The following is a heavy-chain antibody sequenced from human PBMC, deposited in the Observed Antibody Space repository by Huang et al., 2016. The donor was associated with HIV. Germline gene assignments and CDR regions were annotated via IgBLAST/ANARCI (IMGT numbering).Heavy chain of an antibody. Sequence: QVQLVQSGAEVKKPGASVKVSCKASGYTFTSFGINWVRQATGQRLEWMGWMNPNSGNTGYAQNFQGRVAITWNTSRSTAYMELSSLTSEDTAVYYCARVYDYVWGTVLGDYYFDYWGQGTLVTVSS. J-gene: IGHJ4*02. CDR2: MNPNSGNT. CDR3: ARVYDYVWGTVLGDYYFDY. CDR1: GYTFTSFG. D-gene: IGHD3-16*01. V-gene: IGHV1-8*03.